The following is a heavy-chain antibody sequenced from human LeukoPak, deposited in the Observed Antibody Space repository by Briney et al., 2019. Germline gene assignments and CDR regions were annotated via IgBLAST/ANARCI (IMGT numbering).Heavy chain of an antibody. J-gene: IGHJ4*02. V-gene: IGHV3-21*01. CDR3: ARDLGFRLDY. CDR2: ISSSSYI. Sequence: MSGGSLRLSCAASGFTFSSYSMNWVRQAPGKGLEWVSSISSSSYIYYADSVKGRFTISRDNAKNSLYLQMNGLRAEDTAVYYCARDLGFRLDYWGQGTLVTVSS. D-gene: IGHD3-16*01. CDR1: GFTFSSYS.